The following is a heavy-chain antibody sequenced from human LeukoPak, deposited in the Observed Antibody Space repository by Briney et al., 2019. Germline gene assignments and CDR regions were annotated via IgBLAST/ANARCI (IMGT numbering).Heavy chain of an antibody. CDR2: ISYDGSKK. CDR3: ARGGAAAGTHYYYYMDV. V-gene: IGHV3-30*04. CDR1: GFTFSTYS. D-gene: IGHD6-13*01. J-gene: IGHJ6*03. Sequence: GGSLRLSCAASGFTFSTYSMHWVRQAPGKGLEWVAIISYDGSKKYYADSVKGRFTISRDNSKNTLFLQMNSLRPEDTAVYYCARGGAAAGTHYYYYMDVWDKGTTVTVSS.